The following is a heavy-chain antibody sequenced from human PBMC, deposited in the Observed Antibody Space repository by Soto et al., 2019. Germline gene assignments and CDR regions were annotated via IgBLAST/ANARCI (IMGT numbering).Heavy chain of an antibody. J-gene: IGHJ6*02. CDR3: ARGGFYYYGSGSYSPRDYGMDV. Sequence: PSGTLSLTCAVYGGSFSGYYWSWIRQPPGKGLEWIGEINHSGSTNYNPSLKSRVTISVDTSKNQFSLKLSSVTAADTAEYYCARGGFYYYGSGSYSPRDYGMDVWGQGTTVTVSS. CDR2: INHSGST. CDR1: GGSFSGYY. D-gene: IGHD3-10*01. V-gene: IGHV4-34*01.